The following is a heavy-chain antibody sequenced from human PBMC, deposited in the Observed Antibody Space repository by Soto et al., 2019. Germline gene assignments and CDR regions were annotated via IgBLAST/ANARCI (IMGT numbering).Heavy chain of an antibody. J-gene: IGHJ6*02. CDR2: IYYSGST. D-gene: IGHD6-6*01. Sequence: QLQLQESGPGLVKPSETLSLTCTVSGGSISSSSHFWGWIRQPPGKGLEWIGSIYYSGSTYYNPSLKSRVTISVDTSKNQFSLKLNSVTAADTAVYYCARHTLSSILYYYYGMDVWGQGTTVTVSS. V-gene: IGHV4-39*01. CDR1: GGSISSSSHF. CDR3: ARHTLSSILYYYYGMDV.